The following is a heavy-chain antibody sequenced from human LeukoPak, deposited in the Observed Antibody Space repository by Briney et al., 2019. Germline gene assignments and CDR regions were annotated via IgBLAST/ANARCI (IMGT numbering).Heavy chain of an antibody. CDR2: IYRGGTT. J-gene: IGHJ4*02. CDR1: GFTFSIYG. CDR3: PSHAPYFGIPSCTFIV. Sequence: GSLRLSCAASGFTFSIYGMHWVRQAPGKGLEWIGSIYRGGTTHYNPSLKSRVTLSVDTSKNQFSLKLNSVTAADTAVYYCPSHAPYFGIPSCTFIVWGQGTLVTVSS. V-gene: IGHV4-38-2*01. D-gene: IGHD2-2*01.